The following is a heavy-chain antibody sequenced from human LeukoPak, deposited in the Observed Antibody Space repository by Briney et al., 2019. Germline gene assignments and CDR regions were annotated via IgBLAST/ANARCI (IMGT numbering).Heavy chain of an antibody. V-gene: IGHV1-69*04. J-gene: IGHJ6*03. CDR3: ARDGVVPAAIDYYYYYMDV. CDR1: GGTFSSYT. CDR2: IIPILGIA. Sequence: ASVKVSCKASGGTFSSYTISWVRQAPGQGLEWMGRIIPILGIANYAQKFQGRVTITAGKSTSTAYMELSSLRSEDTAVYYCARDGVVPAAIDYYYYYMDVWGKGTTVTVSS. D-gene: IGHD2-2*01.